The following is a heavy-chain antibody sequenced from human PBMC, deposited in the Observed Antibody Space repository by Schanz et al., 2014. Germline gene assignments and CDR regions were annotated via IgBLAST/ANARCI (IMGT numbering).Heavy chain of an antibody. CDR3: AKVGLYYYGSGFDY. V-gene: IGHV3-23*04. J-gene: IGHJ4*02. CDR1: GFTFSSYA. D-gene: IGHD3-10*01. CDR2: TSHDGSFT. Sequence: DVQLVESGGGLAQPGGSLRLSCAASGFTFSSYAMSWVRQAPGKGLVWVSRTSHDGSFTTFADSVKGRFTISRDNAKNTLYLQMNSLRAEDTAVYYCAKVGLYYYGSGFDYWGQGTLVTVSS.